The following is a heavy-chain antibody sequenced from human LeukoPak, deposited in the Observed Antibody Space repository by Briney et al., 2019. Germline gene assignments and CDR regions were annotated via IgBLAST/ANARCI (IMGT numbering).Heavy chain of an antibody. V-gene: IGHV4-39*01. Sequence: SETLSLTCTVSGGSISSSSYYWGWIRQPPGKGLEWIGSIYYSGSTYYDPSLKSRVTISVDTSKNQFSLKLRYVTAADTAVYYCARLLRGYEYFDYWGQGTLVTVSS. D-gene: IGHD5-12*01. CDR2: IYYSGST. CDR1: GGSISSSSYY. J-gene: IGHJ4*02. CDR3: ARLLRGYEYFDY.